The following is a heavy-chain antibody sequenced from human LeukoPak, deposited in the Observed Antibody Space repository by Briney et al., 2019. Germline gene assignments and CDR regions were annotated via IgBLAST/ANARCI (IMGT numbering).Heavy chain of an antibody. D-gene: IGHD5-18*01. CDR2: INPNSGGT. V-gene: IGHV1-2*02. J-gene: IGHJ4*02. Sequence: ASVKVSCKASGYTFTGYYMHWVRQAPGQGLEWMGWINPNSGGTNYAQKFQGRVTMTRDTSISTAYMELSSLRSEDTAVYYCARAVRIQLWLLARYYFDYWGQGTLVTVSS. CDR3: ARAVRIQLWLLARYYFDY. CDR1: GYTFTGYY.